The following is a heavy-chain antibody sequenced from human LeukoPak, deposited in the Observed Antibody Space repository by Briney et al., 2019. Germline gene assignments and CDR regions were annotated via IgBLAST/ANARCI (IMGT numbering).Heavy chain of an antibody. V-gene: IGHV4-59*08. CDR3: ARQSISARRAFDI. D-gene: IGHD6-6*01. CDR1: GGSISSYY. CDR2: SYYSGST. Sequence: PSETLSLTCSVPGGSISSYYWSWIRQPPGKGLENIGYSYYSGSTDYNPSLKSRVTISVDTSNQFSLMLTSVTAADTAVYYCARQSISARRAFDIWGQGTMVTVSS. J-gene: IGHJ3*02.